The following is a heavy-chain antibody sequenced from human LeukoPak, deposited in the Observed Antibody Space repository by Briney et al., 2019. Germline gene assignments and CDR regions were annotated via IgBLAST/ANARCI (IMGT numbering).Heavy chain of an antibody. CDR3: VRHDGRGGATMGAFDS. CDR1: VGSFISSSHH. Sequence: SETLSLTCTVSVGSFISSSHHWGWIRQSPGKGLEWIGSVYYGRTTYYNPSLDGRVTVSLDTSANQFSLQLNSVTAADTAVYYCVRHDGRGGATMGAFDSWGQGSLVTVSS. CDR2: VYYGRTT. J-gene: IGHJ5*01. D-gene: IGHD5-12*01. V-gene: IGHV4-39*01.